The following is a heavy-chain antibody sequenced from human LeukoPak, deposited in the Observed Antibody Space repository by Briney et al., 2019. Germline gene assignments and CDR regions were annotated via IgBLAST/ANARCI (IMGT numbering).Heavy chain of an antibody. Sequence: SGGSLRLSCAASGFTFSSYAMHWVRQAPGKGLEWVAVISYDGSNKYYADSVKGRFTISRDNSKNTLYLQMNSLRAEDTAVYYCARGAHCSSTSCFHVGWFDPWGQGTPVTVSS. V-gene: IGHV3-30-3*01. CDR1: GFTFSSYA. J-gene: IGHJ5*02. CDR2: ISYDGSNK. CDR3: ARGAHCSSTSCFHVGWFDP. D-gene: IGHD2-2*01.